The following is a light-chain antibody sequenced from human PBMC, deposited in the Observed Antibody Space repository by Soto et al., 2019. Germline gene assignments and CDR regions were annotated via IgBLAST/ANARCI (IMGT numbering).Light chain of an antibody. CDR2: DVG. CDR1: SSDVGGYKY. J-gene: IGLJ2*01. V-gene: IGLV2-11*01. CDR3: CSYAGGVV. Sequence: QSVLTQPRSVSGSPGQSVTISCTGTSSDVGGYKYVSWYQHHPAKAPKLMIYDVGKRPSGVPDRFSGSKSGNTASLTISGLQAEDEADYYCCSYAGGVVFGGGTQLTVL.